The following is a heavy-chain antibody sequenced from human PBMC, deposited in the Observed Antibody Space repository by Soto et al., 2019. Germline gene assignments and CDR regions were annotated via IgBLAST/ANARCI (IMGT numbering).Heavy chain of an antibody. CDR1: GFTFSSYA. V-gene: IGHV3-23*01. CDR2: ISGSGGST. CDR3: AKRGGPLLWFGTGAFDI. J-gene: IGHJ3*02. D-gene: IGHD3-10*01. Sequence: EVQLLESGGGLVQPGGSLRLSCAASGFTFSSYAMSWVRQAPGKGLEWVSAISGSGGSTYYADSVKGRFTISRDNSKNTLYLQMNSLRAEDTAVYYCAKRGGPLLWFGTGAFDIWGQGTMVTVSS.